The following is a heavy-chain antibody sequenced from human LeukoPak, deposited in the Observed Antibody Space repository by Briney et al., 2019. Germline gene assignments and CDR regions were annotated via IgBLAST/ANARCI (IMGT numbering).Heavy chain of an antibody. CDR2: LYYSGSI. D-gene: IGHD6-6*01. J-gene: IGHJ4*02. CDR1: GDSISSYY. CDR3: ARDVGGSSGFDY. V-gene: IGHV4-59*01. Sequence: PSETLSLTCTVSGDSISSYYWSWIRQPPGKGLEWIGYLYYSGSINYNPSLKSRVTISGDTPKNQFSLKLSSVTAADTAVYYCARDVGGSSGFDYWGQGTLVTVSS.